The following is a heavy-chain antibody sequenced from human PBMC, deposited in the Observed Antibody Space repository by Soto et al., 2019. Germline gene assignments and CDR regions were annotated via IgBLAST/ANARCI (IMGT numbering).Heavy chain of an antibody. J-gene: IGHJ3*02. D-gene: IGHD7-27*01. CDR1: GYTFTGYY. CDR2: INPNSGGT. Sequence: ASVKVSCKASGYTFTGYYMHWVRQAPGQGLEWMGWINPNSGGTNYAQKFQGWVTMTRDTSISTAYMELSRLRSDDTAVYYCARDKPGDLWAFDIWGQGTMVTVSS. CDR3: ARDKPGDLWAFDI. V-gene: IGHV1-2*04.